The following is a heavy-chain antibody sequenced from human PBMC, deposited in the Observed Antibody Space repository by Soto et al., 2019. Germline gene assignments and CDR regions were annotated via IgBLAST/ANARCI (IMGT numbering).Heavy chain of an antibody. CDR2: INHSGST. CDR1: GGSFSGYY. Sequence: SETLSLTCAVYGGSFSGYYWSWIRQPPGKGLEWIGEINHSGSTNYNPSLKSRVTISVDTSKNQFSLKLSSVTAADTAVYYCARKKLALLYPRGYCSGGSCYYLDYWGQGTLVTVSS. CDR3: ARKKLALLYPRGYCSGGSCYYLDY. D-gene: IGHD2-15*01. V-gene: IGHV4-34*01. J-gene: IGHJ4*02.